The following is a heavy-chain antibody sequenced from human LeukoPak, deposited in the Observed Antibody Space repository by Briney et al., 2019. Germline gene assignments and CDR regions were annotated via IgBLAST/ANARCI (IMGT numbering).Heavy chain of an antibody. D-gene: IGHD6-19*01. CDR1: GFTFTTYW. Sequence: AGGSLRLSCAASGFTFTTYWMTWVRQAPGKGLEWVANINKDGSEKYYVDSVEGRFTISRDNAKNSLYLQMNSLRADDTAVYFCTTGYSSGWYNEGNYWGQGTLVTVSS. V-gene: IGHV3-7*01. CDR3: TTGYSSGWYNEGNY. J-gene: IGHJ4*02. CDR2: INKDGSEK.